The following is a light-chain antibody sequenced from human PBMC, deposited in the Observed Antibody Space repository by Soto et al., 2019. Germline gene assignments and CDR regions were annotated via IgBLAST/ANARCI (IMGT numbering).Light chain of an antibody. Sequence: SYELTQPLSVSVALGQTARITCGGNNIGSKNVHWYQQKPVQAPVLVIYRDSNRPSGIPARFSGSNSGNTATLTISRAQAGDEADYYCQVWDSSTARVFGGGTQLTVL. J-gene: IGLJ3*02. CDR1: NIGSKN. V-gene: IGLV3-9*01. CDR3: QVWDSSTARV. CDR2: RDS.